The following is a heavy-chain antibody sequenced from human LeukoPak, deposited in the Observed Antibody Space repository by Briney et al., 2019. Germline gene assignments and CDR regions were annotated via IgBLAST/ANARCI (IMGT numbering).Heavy chain of an antibody. CDR2: ISYDGSKK. CDR3: ARDLLRFLEWLYTTYYYYGMDV. CDR1: GFTFSSYA. Sequence: PGRSLRLSCAASGFTFSSYAMHWVRQAPGKGLDWVAVISYDGSKKYYADSVKGRFTISRDNSKNTMYLQMNSLRAEDTAVYYCARDLLRFLEWLYTTYYYYGMDVWGQGTTVTVSS. J-gene: IGHJ6*02. D-gene: IGHD3-3*01. V-gene: IGHV3-30-3*01.